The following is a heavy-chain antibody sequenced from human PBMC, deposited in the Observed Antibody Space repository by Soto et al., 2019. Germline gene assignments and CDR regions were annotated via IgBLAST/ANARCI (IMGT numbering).Heavy chain of an antibody. J-gene: IGHJ6*02. V-gene: IGHV1-18*01. CDR1: GYTFTSFG. Sequence: QVQPVQSGADVKKPGASVKVSCKASGYTFTSFGSNWVRQAPGQGLEWMGWISGYNGNTNYAQNLQDRVTMTRDTSTSTAYMELRSLRSDDTAVYYCARPTDFYYYAMDVWGQGTTVTVSS. CDR2: ISGYNGNT. CDR3: ARPTDFYYYAMDV.